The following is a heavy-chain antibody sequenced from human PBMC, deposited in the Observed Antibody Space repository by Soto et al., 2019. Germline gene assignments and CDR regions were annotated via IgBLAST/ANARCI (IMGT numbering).Heavy chain of an antibody. D-gene: IGHD4-17*01. CDR2: ISSSSSYT. Sequence: QVQLVESGGGLVKPGGSLRLSCAASGFTFSDYYMSWIRQAPGKGLEWVSYISSSSSYTNYADSVKGRFTISRDNAKNSLYLQMNGMRAEDTAVYYCARFYGGNSEYYYGMDVWGQGTTGTVSS. J-gene: IGHJ6*02. V-gene: IGHV3-11*05. CDR3: ARFYGGNSEYYYGMDV. CDR1: GFTFSDYY.